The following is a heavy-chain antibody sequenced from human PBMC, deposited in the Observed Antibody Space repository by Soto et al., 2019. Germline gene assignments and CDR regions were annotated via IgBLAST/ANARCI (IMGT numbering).Heavy chain of an antibody. Sequence: SETLSLTCAVSGGSISSGGYSWSWIRQPPGKGLEWIGYIYHSGSTYYNPSLKSRVTISVDRSKNQFSLKLSSVTAADTAVYYCAREQYSSGWYGAFDIWGQGTMVTVS. CDR2: IYHSGST. D-gene: IGHD6-19*01. J-gene: IGHJ3*02. CDR1: GGSISSGGYS. V-gene: IGHV4-30-2*01. CDR3: AREQYSSGWYGAFDI.